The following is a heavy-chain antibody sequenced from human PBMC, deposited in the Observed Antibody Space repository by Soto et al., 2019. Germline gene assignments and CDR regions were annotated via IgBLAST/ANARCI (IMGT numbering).Heavy chain of an antibody. CDR1: GYSFTKYG. Sequence: ASVKVSCKASGYSFTKYGVNWVRQAPGQGLEWVGWISAFSGRTDYAHNFRGRVAMTTDPSTSTVYMELTTLRSADTAMYYCARFRGIVIPAASPDGFDLWGGGRMV. CDR2: ISAFSGRT. V-gene: IGHV1-18*01. CDR3: ARFRGIVIPAASPDGFDL. D-gene: IGHD2-2*01. J-gene: IGHJ3*01.